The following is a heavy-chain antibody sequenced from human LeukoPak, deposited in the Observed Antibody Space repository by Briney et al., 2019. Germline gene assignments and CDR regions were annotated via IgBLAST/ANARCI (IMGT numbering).Heavy chain of an antibody. D-gene: IGHD3-3*01. Sequence: GGTLTFSSAASTFTSNSYNMNRHPQAPGQELVGISYTSSSSSTIYYADSVKGRFTISRANAKTSLYLKMISLSAKDAAEYYCARENQNVLRFLEWLSYFDYGGQGTLVTVSS. CDR3: ARENQNVLRFLEWLSYFDY. CDR2: TSSSSSTI. CDR1: TFTSNSYN. V-gene: IGHV3-48*01. J-gene: IGHJ4*02.